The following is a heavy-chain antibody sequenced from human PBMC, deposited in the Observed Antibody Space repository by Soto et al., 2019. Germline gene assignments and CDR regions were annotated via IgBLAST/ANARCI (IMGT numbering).Heavy chain of an antibody. V-gene: IGHV3-53*01. CDR1: GVTVTSNY. CDR2: MYSGGST. D-gene: IGHD4-17*01. J-gene: IGHJ4*02. Sequence: GGSLRLSCAASGVTVTSNYMSWVRQAPGKGLECVSLMYSGGSTYYAASVKGRFTISRDTSKNTLYLQMNSLGAEDTGVYYCTTATAVTSFDSWGQGTLVTVSS. CDR3: TTATAVTSFDS.